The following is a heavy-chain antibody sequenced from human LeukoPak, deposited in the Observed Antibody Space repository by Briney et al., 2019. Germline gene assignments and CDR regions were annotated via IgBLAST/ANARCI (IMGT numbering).Heavy chain of an antibody. J-gene: IGHJ5*02. V-gene: IGHV1-2*02. CDR2: INPNSGGT. Sequence: ASVKVSCKASGYTFTDDYMYWVRQAPGQGLEWMGWINPNSGGTNYAQKFQGRVTMTRDTSISTAYMELSSLTSDDTAVYYCARSHGGITIRNWFDPWGQGTLVTVSS. D-gene: IGHD3-3*01. CDR1: GYTFTDDY. CDR3: ARSHGGITIRNWFDP.